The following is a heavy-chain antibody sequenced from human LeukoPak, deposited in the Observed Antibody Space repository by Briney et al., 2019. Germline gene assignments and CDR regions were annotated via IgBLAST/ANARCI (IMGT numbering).Heavy chain of an antibody. V-gene: IGHV3-21*01. Sequence: GMSLRLSCAGSGFTFNNYYMSWVRQAPGRGLEWVSSIGSTGSYIYYADSVKGRFTISRENAKNSLFLQMNSLRAEDTAVYYCARDVLQYNYAFGYWGQGTLVTVSS. CDR1: GFTFNNYY. J-gene: IGHJ4*02. CDR3: ARDVLQYNYAFGY. D-gene: IGHD5-18*01. CDR2: IGSTGSYI.